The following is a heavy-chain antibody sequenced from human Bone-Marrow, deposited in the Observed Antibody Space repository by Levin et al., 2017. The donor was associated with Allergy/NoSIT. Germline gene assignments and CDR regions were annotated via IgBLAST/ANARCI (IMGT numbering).Heavy chain of an antibody. V-gene: IGHV1-69*06. CDR1: GGTFNTYT. CDR2: IIPIFGTT. CDR3: ARGGSSSSSWVDY. D-gene: IGHD6-6*01. Sequence: ASVKVSCKASGGTFNTYTISWVRQAPGQGLEWMGGIIPIFGTTNYAQKFQGRVTITADKSTSTAYMELRSLRSEDTAVYYCARGGSSSSSWVDYWGQGTLVTVSS. J-gene: IGHJ4*02.